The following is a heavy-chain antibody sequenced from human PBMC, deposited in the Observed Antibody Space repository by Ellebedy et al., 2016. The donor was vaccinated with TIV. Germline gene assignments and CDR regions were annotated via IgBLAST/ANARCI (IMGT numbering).Heavy chain of an antibody. CDR3: ARDHSGERYYYYGMDV. CDR2: ISGYNGNT. D-gene: IGHD1-26*01. J-gene: IGHJ6*02. Sequence: AASVKVSCKSSGYTFTSNGVSWVRQAPGQGLAWMGWISGYNGNTNYAQKFQGRVTMTRATSPTTAYMELRRLTSDDTAVYYCARDHSGERYYYYGMDVWGQGTTVTVSS. V-gene: IGHV1-18*01. CDR1: GYTFTSNG.